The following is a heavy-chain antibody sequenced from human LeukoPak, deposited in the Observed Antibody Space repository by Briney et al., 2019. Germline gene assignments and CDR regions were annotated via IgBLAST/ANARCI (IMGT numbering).Heavy chain of an antibody. CDR2: ISYDESNQ. Sequence: GKSLRLSCAASGFTFSSFGMHWVRQAPGKGLEWVAMISYDESNQYYVDSVKGRFTISRDNSKKSLYLQMNGLRPDDTALYYCAREGAIVGNAFDLWGLGTMVIVSS. V-gene: IGHV3-30*03. D-gene: IGHD3-16*02. CDR1: GFTFSSFG. J-gene: IGHJ3*01. CDR3: AREGAIVGNAFDL.